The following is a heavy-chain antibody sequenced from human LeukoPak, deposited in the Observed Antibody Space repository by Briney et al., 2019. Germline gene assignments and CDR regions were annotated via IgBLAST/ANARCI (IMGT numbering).Heavy chain of an antibody. J-gene: IGHJ3*01. Sequence: SETLSLACTVSGGSISSYYWSWIRQPPGKGLEWIGNIYYSGSTYYNPSLKSRVTISVDTSKNHFSLKLNSVTAADTAVYYCAKPSNYYGSATDAFDFWGQGAMVTVSS. CDR3: AKPSNYYGSATDAFDF. CDR1: GGSISSYY. D-gene: IGHD3-10*01. CDR2: IYYSGST. V-gene: IGHV4-59*12.